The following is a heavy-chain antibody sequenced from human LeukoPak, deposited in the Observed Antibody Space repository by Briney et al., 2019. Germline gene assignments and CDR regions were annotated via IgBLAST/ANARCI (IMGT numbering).Heavy chain of an antibody. Sequence: SETLSLTCTVSGYSISSGYYWTWIRQPPGKGLEWIANIYHSGSTYNNPSLKSRVTISVDTSKNQFSLKLSSVTAADTAVYYCARLAMYYYDSSGYYYFDYWGQGTLVTVSS. CDR1: GYSISSGYY. J-gene: IGHJ4*02. CDR3: ARLAMYYYDSSGYYYFDY. V-gene: IGHV4-38-2*02. D-gene: IGHD3-22*01. CDR2: IYHSGST.